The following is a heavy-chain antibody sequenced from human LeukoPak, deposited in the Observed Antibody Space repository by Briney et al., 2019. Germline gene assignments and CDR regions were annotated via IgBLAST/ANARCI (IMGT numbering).Heavy chain of an antibody. CDR3: ARAELTGDGVDY. CDR1: GFTFSSYG. D-gene: IGHD7-27*01. Sequence: PGGSLRLSCAASGFTFSSYGTHWVRQAPGKGLEWVAVIWYDGSNKYYADSVKGRFTISRDNSKNTLYLQMNSLRAEDTAVYYCARAELTGDGVDYWGQGTLVTVSS. V-gene: IGHV3-33*01. J-gene: IGHJ4*02. CDR2: IWYDGSNK.